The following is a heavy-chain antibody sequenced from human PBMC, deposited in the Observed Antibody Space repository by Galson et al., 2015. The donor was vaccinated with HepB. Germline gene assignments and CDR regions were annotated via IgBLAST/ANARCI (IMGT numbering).Heavy chain of an antibody. CDR3: ARAKDYGDYLNEYSWFDP. CDR2: IIPILGIA. V-gene: IGHV1-69*02. CDR1: GGTFSSYT. J-gene: IGHJ5*02. Sequence: SVKVSCKASGGTFSSYTISWVRQAPGQGLEWMGRIIPILGIANYAQKFQGRVTITADKSTSTAYMELSSLRSEDTAVYYCARAKDYGDYLNEYSWFDPWGQGTLVTVSS. D-gene: IGHD4-17*01.